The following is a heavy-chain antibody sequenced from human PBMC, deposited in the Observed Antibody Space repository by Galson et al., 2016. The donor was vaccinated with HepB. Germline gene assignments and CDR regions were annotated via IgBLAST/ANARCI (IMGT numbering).Heavy chain of an antibody. V-gene: IGHV3-53*01. Sequence: SLRLSCAASGFIVSSTYMSWVRQAPGKGLEWVSMINADGTTNYADTVKGRFTITRDSLTNMLYLQMNSVGVEDTAVYYCRRSEGEGPIDYWGQGTLVTVSS. D-gene: IGHD3-10*01. CDR2: INADGTT. CDR1: GFIVSSTY. J-gene: IGHJ4*02. CDR3: RRSEGEGPIDY.